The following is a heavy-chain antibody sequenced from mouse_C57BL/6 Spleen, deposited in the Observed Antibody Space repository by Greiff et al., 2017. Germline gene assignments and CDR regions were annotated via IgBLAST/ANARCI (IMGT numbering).Heavy chain of an antibody. V-gene: IGHV1-61*01. CDR2: IYPSDSET. Sequence: QVQLKESGAELVRPGSSVKLSCKASGYTFTSYWMDWVKQRPGQGLEWIGNIYPSDSETHYNQKFKDKATLTVDKSSSTAYMQLSSLTSEDSAVYYCARGDWYFDVWGTGTTVTVSS. J-gene: IGHJ1*03. CDR3: ARGDWYFDV. CDR1: GYTFTSYW.